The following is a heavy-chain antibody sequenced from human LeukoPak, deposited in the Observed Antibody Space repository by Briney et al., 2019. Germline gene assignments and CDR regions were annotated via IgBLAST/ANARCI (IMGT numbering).Heavy chain of an antibody. V-gene: IGHV1-18*01. CDR2: ISAYNGNT. Sequence: ASVTVSCKASGYTFTSYGISWVRQTPGQGLEWMGWISAYNGNTNYAQKLQGRVTMTTDTSTSTAYMELRSLRSEDTAVYYCATSTRPYYYYGMDVWGQGTAVTVSS. CDR3: ATSTRPYYYYGMDV. J-gene: IGHJ6*02. CDR1: GYTFTSYG. D-gene: IGHD3-3*02.